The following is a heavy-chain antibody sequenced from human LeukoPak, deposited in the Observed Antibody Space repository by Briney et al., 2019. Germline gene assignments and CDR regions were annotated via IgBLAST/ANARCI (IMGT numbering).Heavy chain of an antibody. CDR3: ARGDRRAYYNWLDP. CDR1: GYTFTSYD. CDR2: MNPNSGNT. V-gene: IGHV1-8*03. Sequence: GASVKVSCKASGYTFTSYDINWVRQATGQGLEWMGWMNPNSGNTGYAQKFQGRVTITRNTSISTAYMELSSLRSEDTAVYYCARGDRRAYYNWLDPWGQGTLVTVSS. J-gene: IGHJ5*02. D-gene: IGHD3-22*01.